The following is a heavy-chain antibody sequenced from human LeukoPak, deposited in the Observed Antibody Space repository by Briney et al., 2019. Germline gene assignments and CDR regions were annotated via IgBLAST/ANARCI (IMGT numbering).Heavy chain of an antibody. CDR1: GDSISRSTYN. CDR2: VYYGRSP. V-gene: IGHV4-39*02. J-gene: IGHJ4*02. D-gene: IGHD6-25*01. Sequence: PSETLSLTCTVSGDSISRSTYNWAWIRQPPGKGLEWIGSVYYGRSPYFNPSLESRATISVDTSKNHFSLKMGSVTAADTAVYYCARSSGTGTFSYWGQGTLVTVSS. CDR3: ARSSGTGTFSY.